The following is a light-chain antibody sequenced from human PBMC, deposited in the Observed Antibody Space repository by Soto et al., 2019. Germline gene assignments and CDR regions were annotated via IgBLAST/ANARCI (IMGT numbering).Light chain of an antibody. V-gene: IGKV3-11*01. J-gene: IGKJ5*01. CDR2: DAS. Sequence: EIVLTQSPATRSLSPGERATLSCRASQSVSSYLAWYQQKPGQAPRLLIYDASNRATGIPARFSGSGSGTDFTLTISSLEPEVFAVYYCQQRTTFGQGTRLEIK. CDR3: QQRTT. CDR1: QSVSSY.